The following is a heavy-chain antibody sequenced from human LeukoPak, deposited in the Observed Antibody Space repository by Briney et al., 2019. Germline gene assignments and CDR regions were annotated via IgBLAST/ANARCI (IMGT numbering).Heavy chain of an antibody. CDR3: AGIITTIMDY. D-gene: IGHD5-12*01. CDR1: GFTFNNYG. Sequence: GGSLRLSCAASGFTFNNYGMKWVRQAPGKGLEWVSYISRSGSTIYYADSVKGRFTISRDNAKNSLYLQMNSLRADDTAVYYCAGIITTIMDYWGQGTLVTVSS. J-gene: IGHJ4*02. CDR2: ISRSGSTI. V-gene: IGHV3-48*03.